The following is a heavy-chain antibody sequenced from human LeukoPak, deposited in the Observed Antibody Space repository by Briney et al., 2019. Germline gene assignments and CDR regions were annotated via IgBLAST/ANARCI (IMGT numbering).Heavy chain of an antibody. J-gene: IGHJ4*02. Sequence: GGSLRLSCAASGFTSSSHGMHWVRQAPGKGLEWVAFIRYDGTNKYYADSVKGRFTISRDNSKNTLYLQMNSLRAEDTAVYYCAKDKDSTNWYFDYWGQGTLVTVSS. CDR2: IRYDGTNK. CDR3: AKDKDSTNWYFDY. CDR1: GFTSSSHG. V-gene: IGHV3-30*02. D-gene: IGHD2-15*01.